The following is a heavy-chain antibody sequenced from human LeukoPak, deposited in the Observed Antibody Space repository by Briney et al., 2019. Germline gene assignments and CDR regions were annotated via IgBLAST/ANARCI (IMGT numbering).Heavy chain of an antibody. Sequence: PSETLSLTCTVSGGSISSYYWSWIRQPPGKGLEWIGYIYYSGSTNYNPSLKSRVTISVDTSKNQLSLKLSSVTAADTAVYYCARAFDSAVFDYWGQGTLVTVSS. CDR2: IYYSGST. CDR3: ARAFDSAVFDY. J-gene: IGHJ4*02. CDR1: GGSISSYY. V-gene: IGHV4-59*01. D-gene: IGHD4-11*01.